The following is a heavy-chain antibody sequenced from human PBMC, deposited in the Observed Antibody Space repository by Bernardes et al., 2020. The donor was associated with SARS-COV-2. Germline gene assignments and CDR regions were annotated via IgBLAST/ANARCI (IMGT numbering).Heavy chain of an antibody. CDR2: IWYDGSNK. J-gene: IGHJ6*02. CDR3: ARDFEYYGMDV. CDR1: GFTFRSSG. V-gene: IGHV3-33*01. Sequence: AGTLPLSCAASGFTFRSSGLHWVRQAPGPGLEWVAVIWYDGSNKYYADSVKGRFTISRDNSKNTLYLQMNSLRAEDTAVYYCARDFEYYGMDVWGQGTTVTGS. D-gene: IGHD3-9*01.